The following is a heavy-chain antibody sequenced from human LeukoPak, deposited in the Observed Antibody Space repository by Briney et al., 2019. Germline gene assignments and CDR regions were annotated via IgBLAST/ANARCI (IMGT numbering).Heavy chain of an antibody. V-gene: IGHV3-64*01. CDR3: ARRSRQQQISFYYYLDV. J-gene: IGHJ6*03. CDR1: GFTFSDYT. CDR2: ISNGGIT. D-gene: IGHD6-13*01. Sequence: GGSLRLSCAASGFTFSDYTMYWVRQPAGKGLEYVAAISNGGITYYANSVKGRFTISRDDSKNTLFLQIGSLRAEDLAVYDCARRSRQQQISFYYYLDVWGKGTTVTISS.